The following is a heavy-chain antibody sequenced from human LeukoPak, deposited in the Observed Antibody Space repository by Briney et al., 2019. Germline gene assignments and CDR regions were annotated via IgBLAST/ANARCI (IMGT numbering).Heavy chain of an antibody. Sequence: GGSLSRSCAASGFTFNSYGRHWVRQAPGKGLEWVAVVWYGGRKKNSAGCVKGRITISRDDSKNTLYLQMNSLRAEDTAVYYCARGVGYYDSSGTIDYWGQGTLVTVSS. J-gene: IGHJ4*02. CDR3: ARGVGYYDSSGTIDY. CDR1: GFTFNSYG. V-gene: IGHV3-33*08. CDR2: VWYGGRKK. D-gene: IGHD3-22*01.